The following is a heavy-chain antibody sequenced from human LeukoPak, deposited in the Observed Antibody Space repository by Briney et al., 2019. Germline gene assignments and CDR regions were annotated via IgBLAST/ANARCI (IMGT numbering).Heavy chain of an antibody. CDR3: ARDREYSSSGLVWFDP. CDR2: IYYSGST. CDR1: GGSISSYY. V-gene: IGHV4-59*12. D-gene: IGHD6-6*01. Sequence: SETLSLTCTVTGGSISSYYWSWIRQPPGKGLEWIGYIYYSGSTNYNPSLKSRVTISVDTSENQFSLKLTSVTAADTAVYYCARDREYSSSGLVWFDPWGHGILVTVSS. J-gene: IGHJ5*02.